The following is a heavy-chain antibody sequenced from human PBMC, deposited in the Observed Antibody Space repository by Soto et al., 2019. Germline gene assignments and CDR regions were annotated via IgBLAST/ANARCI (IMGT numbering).Heavy chain of an antibody. CDR3: ARGIVAAIRAMTTAAKFDY. J-gene: IGHJ4*02. Sequence: PSETLSLTCAVYGGSFSGYYWSWIRQPPGKGLEWIGEINHSGSTNYNPSLKSRVTISVDTSKNQFSLKLSSVTAADTAVYYCARGIVAAIRAMTTAAKFDYWGQGTLVTVSS. D-gene: IGHD4-17*01. CDR2: INHSGST. CDR1: GGSFSGYY. V-gene: IGHV4-34*01.